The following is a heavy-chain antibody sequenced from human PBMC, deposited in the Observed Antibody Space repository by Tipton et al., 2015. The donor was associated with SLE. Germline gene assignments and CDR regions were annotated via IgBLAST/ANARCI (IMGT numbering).Heavy chain of an antibody. J-gene: IGHJ3*02. CDR2: IYHSGST. V-gene: IGHV4-38-2*01. Sequence: TLSLTCAVSGYSLSSGYYWGWIRQPPGKGLEWIGSIYHSGSTDYNPSLKSRVTISVDTSKNQFSLKLSSVTAADTAVYYCATPGDLEEHDAFDIWGQGTMVTVSS. D-gene: IGHD7-27*01. CDR1: GYSLSSGYY. CDR3: ATPGDLEEHDAFDI.